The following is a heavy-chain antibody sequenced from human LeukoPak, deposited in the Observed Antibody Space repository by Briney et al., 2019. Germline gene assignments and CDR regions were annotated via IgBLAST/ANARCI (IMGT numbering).Heavy chain of an antibody. D-gene: IGHD3-10*01. CDR3: AKGSGIDY. V-gene: IGHV3-30*18. Sequence: GRSLRLSCAASGFTFSSYGMHWVRQAPGKGLEWVAVISYDGSNKYYADSVKGRFTISRDSSKNTLYLQMNSLRAEDTAVYYCAKGSGIDYWGQGTLVTVSS. CDR1: GFTFSSYG. CDR2: ISYDGSNK. J-gene: IGHJ4*02.